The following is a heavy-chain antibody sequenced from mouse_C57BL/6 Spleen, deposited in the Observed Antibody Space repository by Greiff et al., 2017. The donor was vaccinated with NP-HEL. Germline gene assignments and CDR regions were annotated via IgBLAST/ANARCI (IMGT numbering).Heavy chain of an antibody. D-gene: IGHD1-1*01. V-gene: IGHV5-17*01. J-gene: IGHJ1*03. CDR1: GFTFSDYG. CDR3: ARSFITTVVALNWYFDV. Sequence: EVQGVESGGGLVKPGGSLKLSCAASGFTFSDYGMHWVRQAPEKGLEWVAYISSGSSTIYYADTVKGRFTISRDNAKNTLFLQMTSLRSEDTAMYYCARSFITTVVALNWYFDVWGTGTTVTVSS. CDR2: ISSGSSTI.